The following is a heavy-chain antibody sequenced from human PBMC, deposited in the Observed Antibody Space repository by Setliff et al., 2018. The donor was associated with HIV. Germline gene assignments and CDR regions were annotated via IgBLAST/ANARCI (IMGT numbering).Heavy chain of an antibody. J-gene: IGHJ3*02. D-gene: IGHD3-22*01. Sequence: SEILSLTCAVYGGSLSGDYWSWIRQPPGKGLEWIGEINQSGSTNYNPSLKSRVIISVDTSKNQLSLKLSSVTAADTAMYYCARGRGRTFYYDSSGSRAFDIWGQGTMVT. V-gene: IGHV4-34*01. CDR1: GGSLSGDY. CDR3: ARGRGRTFYYDSSGSRAFDI. CDR2: INQSGST.